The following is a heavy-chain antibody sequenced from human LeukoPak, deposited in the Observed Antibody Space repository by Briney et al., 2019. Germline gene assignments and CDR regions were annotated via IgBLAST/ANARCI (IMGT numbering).Heavy chain of an antibody. CDR2: VYTSGST. V-gene: IGHV4-61*02. CDR1: GASISSGSYY. Sequence: SQTLSLTCTVSGASISSGSYYWSWIRQTAGKGLEWIGRVYTSGSTNYNPSLKSRVTISVDTSKNQFSLNLSSVTAADTAVYYCARDRPTYYDSSGYYLESDYWGQGTLVTVSS. CDR3: ARDRPTYYDSSGYYLESDY. D-gene: IGHD3-22*01. J-gene: IGHJ4*02.